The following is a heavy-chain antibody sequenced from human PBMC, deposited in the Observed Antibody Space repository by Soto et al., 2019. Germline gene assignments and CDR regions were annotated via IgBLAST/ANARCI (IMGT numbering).Heavy chain of an antibody. CDR3: ARQIYDSDTGPNFQYYFDS. J-gene: IGHJ4*02. Sequence: GESLKISCKGSGYSFAGYWITWVRQKPGKGLEWMGRIDPSDSQTYYSPSFRGHVTISVTKSITTVFLQWSSLRASDAAMYYCARQIYDSDTGPNFQYYFDSWGQGTPVTVS. CDR2: IDPSDSQT. CDR1: GYSFAGYW. V-gene: IGHV5-10-1*01. D-gene: IGHD3-22*01.